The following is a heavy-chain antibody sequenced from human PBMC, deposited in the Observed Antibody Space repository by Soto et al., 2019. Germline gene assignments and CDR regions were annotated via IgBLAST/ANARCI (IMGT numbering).Heavy chain of an antibody. Sequence: GASVKVSCKASGYTFTSYYMHWVRQAPEQGPEWLGVINLSSGSTTYAQDFQGTVTMTRDTSTSTVYMELRSLRSQDTAVYYCAREERVVTASDYYRGMDVWGQGTTVTVSS. D-gene: IGHD2-21*02. V-gene: IGHV1-46*01. J-gene: IGHJ6*02. CDR2: INLSSGST. CDR3: AREERVVTASDYYRGMDV. CDR1: GYTFTSYY.